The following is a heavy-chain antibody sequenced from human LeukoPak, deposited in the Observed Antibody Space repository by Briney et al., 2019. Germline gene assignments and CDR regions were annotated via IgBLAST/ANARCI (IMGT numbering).Heavy chain of an antibody. Sequence: PSETLSLTCTVSGGSISSYYWTWIPQPPGKGLEWIGYIFYSGGSNYNPSLKSRVTISVDTSKNHFSLKLSSVTAADTAVYYCARLGSTFDIWGQGTMVTVSS. J-gene: IGHJ3*02. CDR1: GGSISSYY. D-gene: IGHD2-2*01. CDR3: ARLGSTFDI. CDR2: IFYSGGS. V-gene: IGHV4-59*08.